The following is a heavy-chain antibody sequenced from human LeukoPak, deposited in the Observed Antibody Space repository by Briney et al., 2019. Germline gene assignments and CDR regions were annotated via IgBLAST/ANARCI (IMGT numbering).Heavy chain of an antibody. CDR1: GFTFSSYW. CDR3: ASLNSYGRVDPS. CDR2: IKQDGSEK. Sequence: LAGGSLRLSCAASGFTFSSYWMSWVRQATGNGLEWVANIKQDGSEKYYVDSVKGRFTISRDNAKNSLYLQMNSLRAEDTAVYYCASLNSYGRVDPSWGQGTLVTVSS. D-gene: IGHD5-18*01. V-gene: IGHV3-7*01. J-gene: IGHJ4*02.